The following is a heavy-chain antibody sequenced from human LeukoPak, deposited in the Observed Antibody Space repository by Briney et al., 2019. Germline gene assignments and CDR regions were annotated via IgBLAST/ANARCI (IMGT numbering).Heavy chain of an antibody. Sequence: SETLSLTCTVSGGSISSGTYYWGWIRQPPGKGLEWIVSIYYSGSTYYNPSLKSRVTISVDTSKNQFSLKLSSVTAADTAVYYCASSRCSSTSCYEGEGYAFDIWGQGTMVTVSS. J-gene: IGHJ3*02. D-gene: IGHD2-2*01. CDR1: GGSISSGTYY. CDR2: IYYSGST. CDR3: ASSRCSSTSCYEGEGYAFDI. V-gene: IGHV4-39*07.